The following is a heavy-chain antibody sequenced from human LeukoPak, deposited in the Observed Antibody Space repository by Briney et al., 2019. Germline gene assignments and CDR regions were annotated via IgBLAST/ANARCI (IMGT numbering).Heavy chain of an antibody. V-gene: IGHV4-34*01. D-gene: IGHD3-10*01. Sequence: PSETLSLTCAVYGGSFSGYYWSWIRQPPGEGLEWIGEINHSGSTNSNPSLKSRVTISVDTSKNQFSLKLSSVTAADTAVYYCARGRLSGYYGSGSRFYYYYGMDVWGQGTTVTVSS. CDR2: INHSGST. CDR1: GGSFSGYY. CDR3: ARGRLSGYYGSGSRFYYYYGMDV. J-gene: IGHJ6*02.